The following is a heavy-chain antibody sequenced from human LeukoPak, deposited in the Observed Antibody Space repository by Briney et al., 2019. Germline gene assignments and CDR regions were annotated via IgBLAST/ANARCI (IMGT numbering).Heavy chain of an antibody. CDR2: ISTGDEI. V-gene: IGHV3-53*01. CDR1: GFTFRNYA. CDR3: ATSQGPGNHWFDP. J-gene: IGHJ5*02. Sequence: GRSLRLSCAASGFTFRNYAMHWVRQAPGKGLEWVSVISTGDEIHYAESVRGRFTISRDSSSNTLSLHMNSLRVEDTAIYYCATSQGPGNHWFDPWGQGTLVTVSS.